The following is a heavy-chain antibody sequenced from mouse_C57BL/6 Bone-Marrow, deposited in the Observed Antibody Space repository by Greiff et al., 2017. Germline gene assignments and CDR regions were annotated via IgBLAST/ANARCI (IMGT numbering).Heavy chain of an antibody. D-gene: IGHD1-1*01. CDR1: GYTFTSYW. Sequence: QVQLKQPGAELVKPGASVKMSCKASGYTFTSYWITWVKQRPGQGLEWIGDIYPGSGSTNYNEKFKSKATLTVDTSSSTAYMQLSSLTSEDSAVYYCERDYGSSPLWDCDVWGTGTTVTVSS. CDR2: IYPGSGST. CDR3: ERDYGSSPLWDCDV. V-gene: IGHV1-55*01. J-gene: IGHJ1*03.